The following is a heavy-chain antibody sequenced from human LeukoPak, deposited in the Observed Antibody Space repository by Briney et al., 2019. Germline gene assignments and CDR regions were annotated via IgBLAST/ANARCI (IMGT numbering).Heavy chain of an antibody. CDR1: GYTFTGYY. J-gene: IGHJ6*03. CDR3: ARIHDVDYYYYYMDV. CDR2: INPNSGGT. D-gene: IGHD2-21*01. V-gene: IGHV1-2*02. Sequence: ASVKVSCKASGYTFTGYYMHWVRQAPGQGLEWMGWINPNSGGTNYAQKLQGSVTMTTDTSTSTAYMELRSLRSDDTAVYYCARIHDVDYYYYYMDVWGKGTTVTVSS.